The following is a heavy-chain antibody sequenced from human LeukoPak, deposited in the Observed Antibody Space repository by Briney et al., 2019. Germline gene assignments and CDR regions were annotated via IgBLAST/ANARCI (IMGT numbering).Heavy chain of an antibody. CDR1: GFTFSNSW. CDR2: ISSDGSST. J-gene: IGHJ4*02. V-gene: IGHV3-74*01. CDR3: VRDSGYSTSTTFY. D-gene: IGHD6-13*01. Sequence: GGSLRLSCAASGFTFSNSWMHWVRQAPGKGLVWVSHISSDGSSTSYADSVKGRFTISRDNAKNTLYLQMNSLRADDTAVYYCVRDSGYSTSTTFYWGQGTLVTVSS.